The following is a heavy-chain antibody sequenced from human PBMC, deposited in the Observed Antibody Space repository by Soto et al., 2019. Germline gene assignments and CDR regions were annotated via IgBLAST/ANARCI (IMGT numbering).Heavy chain of an antibody. Sequence: QEQLQQSGPGLVKPSQTLSLICAISGDSVSSDTATWSWIRQSPSRGLEWLGRTYYRSKWYNDYAASVKSRIAITPDTSRMPLSLQLNSVSPEDTSVYFCVRYSIGWHWYFDLWGRGTPVTVSS. CDR3: VRYSIGWHWYFDL. CDR2: TYYRSKWYN. V-gene: IGHV6-1*01. J-gene: IGHJ2*01. CDR1: GDSVSSDTAT. D-gene: IGHD6-19*01.